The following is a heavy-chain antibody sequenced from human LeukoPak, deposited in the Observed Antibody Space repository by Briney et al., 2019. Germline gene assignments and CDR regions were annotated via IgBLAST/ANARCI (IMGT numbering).Heavy chain of an antibody. V-gene: IGHV1-18*01. CDR2: ISAYNGNT. Sequence: ASVKVSCKASGYTFTSYGISWVRQAPGQGLEWMGWISAYNGNTNYAQKLQGRVTMTTDTSTSTAYMELRSLRSDDTAVYYCARTRPIQLWLDLYYYYMDVWGKGTTVTVSS. J-gene: IGHJ6*03. D-gene: IGHD5-18*01. CDR3: ARTRPIQLWLDLYYYYMDV. CDR1: GYTFTSYG.